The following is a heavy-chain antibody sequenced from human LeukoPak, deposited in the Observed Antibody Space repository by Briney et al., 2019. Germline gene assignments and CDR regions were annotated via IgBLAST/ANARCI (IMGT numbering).Heavy chain of an antibody. CDR1: GGTFSSYA. V-gene: IGHV1-69*13. CDR3: ATAPVSYCSSTSCYDYYYYYYMDV. D-gene: IGHD2-2*01. CDR2: IIPIFGTA. J-gene: IGHJ6*03. Sequence: SVKVSCKASGGTFSSYAISWVRQAPGQGLEWMGGIIPIFGTANYAQKFQGRVTITADESTSTAYMELSSLRSEDTAVYYCATAPVSYCSSTSCYDYYYYYYMDVXGXXTTVTVSS.